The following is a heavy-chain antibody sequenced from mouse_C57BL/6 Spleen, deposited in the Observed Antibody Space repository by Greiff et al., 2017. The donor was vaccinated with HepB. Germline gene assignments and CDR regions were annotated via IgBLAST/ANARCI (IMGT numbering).Heavy chain of an antibody. V-gene: IGHV5-4*01. CDR3: ERWDDYESAWFAY. Sequence: EVHLVESGGGLVKPGGSLKLSCAASGFTFSSYAMSWVRQTPEKRLEWVATISDGGSYTYYPDNVKGRFTISRDNAKNNLYLQMSHLKSEDTAMYYCERWDDYESAWFAYWGQGTLVTVSA. CDR1: GFTFSSYA. J-gene: IGHJ3*01. CDR2: ISDGGSYT. D-gene: IGHD2-4*01.